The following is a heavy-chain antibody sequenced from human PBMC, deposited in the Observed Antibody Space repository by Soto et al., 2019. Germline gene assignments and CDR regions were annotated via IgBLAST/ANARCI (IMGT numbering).Heavy chain of an antibody. D-gene: IGHD3-22*01. CDR1: GFTFSNYW. Sequence: PGGSLRLSCAASGFTFSNYWMSWVRQAPGKGLEWMANIKYDGSEEYYVDSVKGRLTISRDNAKNSLFLQMNSLRAEDTAVYYCASSPHKDSRPDYWGQGTLVTVSS. CDR2: IKYDGSEE. V-gene: IGHV3-7*03. J-gene: IGHJ4*02. CDR3: ASSPHKDSRPDY.